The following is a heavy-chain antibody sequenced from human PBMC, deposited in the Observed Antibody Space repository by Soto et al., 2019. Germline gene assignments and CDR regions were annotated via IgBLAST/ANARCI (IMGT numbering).Heavy chain of an antibody. CDR1: GGSFSGYY. J-gene: IGHJ6*02. Sequence: SETLSLTCAVYGGSFSGYYWSWIRQPPGKGLEWIGEINHSGSTNYNPSLKSRVTISVDTSKNQFPLKLSSVTAADTAVYYCARTTYYDFWSGYFENYYGMDVWGQGTTVTVSS. CDR3: ARTTYYDFWSGYFENYYGMDV. D-gene: IGHD3-3*01. V-gene: IGHV4-34*01. CDR2: INHSGST.